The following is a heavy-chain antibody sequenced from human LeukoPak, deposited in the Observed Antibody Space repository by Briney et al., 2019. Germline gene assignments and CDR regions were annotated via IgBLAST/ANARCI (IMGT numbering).Heavy chain of an antibody. J-gene: IGHJ3*02. CDR2: IIPIFGTA. D-gene: IGHD4-23*01. CDR3: ARGTTVVTPNDAFDI. CDR1: GGTFSSYA. V-gene: IGHV1-69*13. Sequence: ASVKVSCRASGGTFSSYAISWVRQAPGQGLEWMGGIIPIFGTANYAQKFQGRVTITADESTSTAYMELSSLRSEDTAVYYCARGTTVVTPNDAFDIWGQGTMVTVSS.